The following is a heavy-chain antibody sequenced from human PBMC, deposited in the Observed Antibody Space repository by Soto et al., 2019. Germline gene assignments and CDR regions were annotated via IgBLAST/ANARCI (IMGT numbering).Heavy chain of an antibody. CDR3: ARDANYYGMDV. Sequence: SETLSLTWTVSGDSVSSGSYYWSWIRQRPGKGLEWIGYIYYSGSTSYNPSRKSRVTISVDTSKNQFTLKLSSVTAADTAVYYCARDANYYGMDVWGQGTTVTVSS. CDR1: GDSVSSGSYY. J-gene: IGHJ6*02. V-gene: IGHV4-61*01. CDR2: IYYSGST.